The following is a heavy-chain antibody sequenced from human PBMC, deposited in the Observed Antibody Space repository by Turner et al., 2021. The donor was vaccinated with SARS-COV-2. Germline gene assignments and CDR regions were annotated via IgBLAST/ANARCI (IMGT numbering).Heavy chain of an antibody. V-gene: IGHV1-2*02. J-gene: IGHJ4*02. CDR3: ARSVSWLQSLTVDY. D-gene: IGHD5-12*01. Sequence: QVQLVQSGAEVKKPGASVKVSCKASGYTFAGHYIHWVRQAPGQGIKWMGWINHNSGGKNYAKRFKGRVTMTGDTSISTAYMELSTLKYDDTAVYYCARSVSWLQSLTVDYWGQGTLVTVSS. CDR1: GYTFAGHY. CDR2: INHNSGGK.